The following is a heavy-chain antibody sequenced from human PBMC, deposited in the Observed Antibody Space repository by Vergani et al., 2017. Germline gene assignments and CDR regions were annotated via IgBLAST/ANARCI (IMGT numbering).Heavy chain of an antibody. D-gene: IGHD1-26*01. V-gene: IGHV3-33*01. CDR1: GFTFSSYG. J-gene: IGHJ6*02. CDR3: AREFAGASGSYPVWYYYGMDV. Sequence: QVQLVESGGGVVQPGRSLRLSCAASGFTFSSYGMHWVRQAPGKGLEWVAVIWYDGSNKYYADSVKGRFTISRDNSKNTLYLQMNSLRAEDTAVYYCAREFAGASGSYPVWYYYGMDVWGQGTTVTVSS. CDR2: IWYDGSNK.